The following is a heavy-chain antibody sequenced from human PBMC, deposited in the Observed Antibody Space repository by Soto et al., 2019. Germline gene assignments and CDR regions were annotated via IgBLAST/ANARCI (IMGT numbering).Heavy chain of an antibody. D-gene: IGHD3-3*01. J-gene: IGHJ2*01. V-gene: IGHV1-18*01. CDR3: ARVHILPVIFGPWYFDL. CDR1: GYTFTSYG. CDR2: ISAYNGNT. Sequence: QVQLVQSGAEVKKPGASVKVSCKASGYTFTSYGISWVRQAPGQGLEWMGWISAYNGNTNYAQKLQGRVTMTTDTSTSTAYMELRSLRSDDTAVYYCARVHILPVIFGPWYFDLWGRGTLVTVSS.